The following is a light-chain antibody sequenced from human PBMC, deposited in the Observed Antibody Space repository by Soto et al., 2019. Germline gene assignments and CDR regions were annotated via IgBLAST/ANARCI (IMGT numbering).Light chain of an antibody. CDR3: QQYNNWPPGT. CDR2: GAS. Sequence: EIVMTQSPATLSVSPGERATLSCRASQSVGGNLAWYQQKPGQAPRLLIYGASTRATGIPARFSGSGSGTEFTLTISSLQSEDFAVYYCQQYNNWPPGTFGQGTKVEIK. CDR1: QSVGGN. J-gene: IGKJ1*01. V-gene: IGKV3-15*01.